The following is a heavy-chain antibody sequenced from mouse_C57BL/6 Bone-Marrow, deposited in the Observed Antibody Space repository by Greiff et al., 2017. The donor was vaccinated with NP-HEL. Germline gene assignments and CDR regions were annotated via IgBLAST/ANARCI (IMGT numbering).Heavy chain of an antibody. CDR3: GCDYDSYYYAMDY. J-gene: IGHJ4*01. CDR1: GYTFTSYW. D-gene: IGHD2-4*01. CDR2: IYPGSGST. V-gene: IGHV1-55*01. Sequence: QVQLQQPGAELVKPGASVKMSCKASGYTFTSYWITWVKQRPGQGLEWIGDIYPGSGSTNYNEKFKSKATLTVDTSSSTAYMQLSSLTSEDSAVYYCGCDYDSYYYAMDYWGQGTSVTVSS.